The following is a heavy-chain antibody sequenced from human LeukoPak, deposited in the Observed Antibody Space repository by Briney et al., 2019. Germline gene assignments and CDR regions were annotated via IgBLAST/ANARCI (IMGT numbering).Heavy chain of an antibody. V-gene: IGHV2-26*01. CDR3: ARIFRKTALFRVYYFDY. D-gene: IGHD3-10*01. CDR1: GFSLSNARMG. J-gene: IGHJ4*02. Sequence: ESGPTLVNPTETLTLTCTVSGFSLSNARMGVSWIRQPPGKALEWLAHIFSNDEKSYSTSLKSRLTISKDTSKSQVVLTMTNMDPVDTATYYCARIFRKTALFRVYYFDYWGQGTLVTVSS. CDR2: IFSNDEK.